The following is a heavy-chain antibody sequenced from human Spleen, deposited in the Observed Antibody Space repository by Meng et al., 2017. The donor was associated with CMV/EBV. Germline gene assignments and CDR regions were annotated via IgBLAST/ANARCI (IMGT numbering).Heavy chain of an antibody. J-gene: IGHJ4*02. CDR2: ITGSGSTS. CDR1: GFTFSDYA. D-gene: IGHD3-10*01. V-gene: IGHV3-23*01. CDR3: AKEDSGLDY. Sequence: GGSLRLSCAVSGFTFSDYAMSWVRQAPGKGLESVSSITGSGSTSFYADAVKGRFTVSRDNSKNTLHLEMRKLTPDDTAVYYCAKEDSGLDYWGQGTLVTVSS.